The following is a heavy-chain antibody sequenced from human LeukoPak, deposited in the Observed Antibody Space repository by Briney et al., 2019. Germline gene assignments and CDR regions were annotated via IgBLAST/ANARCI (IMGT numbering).Heavy chain of an antibody. D-gene: IGHD2-2*01. CDR2: ISSSSSYI. Sequence: GGSLRLSCAASGFTFSNAWMSWVRQAPGKGLEWVSSISSSSSYIYYADSVKGRFTISRDNAKNSLYLQMNSLRAEDTAVYYCARDPPRCSSTSCYRFDYWGQGTLVTVSS. V-gene: IGHV3-21*01. CDR1: GFTFSNAW. CDR3: ARDPPRCSSTSCYRFDY. J-gene: IGHJ4*02.